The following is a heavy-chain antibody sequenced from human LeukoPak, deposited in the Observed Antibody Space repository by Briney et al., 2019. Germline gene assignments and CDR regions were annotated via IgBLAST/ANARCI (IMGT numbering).Heavy chain of an antibody. D-gene: IGHD3-22*01. V-gene: IGHV4-30-4*08. CDR1: GGSISSYY. CDR2: IYYSGST. J-gene: IGHJ4*02. CDR3: ARDSVGNDDSTGYV. Sequence: SETLSLTCTVSGGSISSYYWSWIRQPPGKGLEWIGYIYYSGSTYYNPSLKSRVTISVDTSKNQFSLQLSSVTAADTAVYYCARDSVGNDDSTGYVWGQGTLVTVS.